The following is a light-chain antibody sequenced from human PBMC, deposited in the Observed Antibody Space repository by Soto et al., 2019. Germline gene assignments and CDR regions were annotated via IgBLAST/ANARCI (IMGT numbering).Light chain of an antibody. Sequence: DIPLTQSPSSLSAFVGDRVTITCRASQKISVYLNWYQQKPGKPPKLLISSVWNLQSWVPSRFSGGASGTDFNLTITSLQPEDIATYHCQQTYMSPPSFDQGTRVEI. CDR1: QKISVY. J-gene: IGKJ1*01. CDR3: QQTYMSPPS. CDR2: SVW. V-gene: IGKV1-39*01.